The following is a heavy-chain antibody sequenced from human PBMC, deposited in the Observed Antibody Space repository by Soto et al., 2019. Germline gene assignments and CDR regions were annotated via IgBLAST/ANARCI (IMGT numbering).Heavy chain of an antibody. CDR3: AREGGYRSGYFRSHTRFQH. D-gene: IGHD3-22*01. J-gene: IGHJ1*01. Sequence: EVQLVESGGGLVQPGVSLRLSCAASGFTFSSYEMNWVRQAPGKGLEWVSYISSSGSTIYYADSVKGRFTISRDNAKNSLYLQMNSLRAEDTAVYYCAREGGYRSGYFRSHTRFQHWGQGTLVTVSS. CDR2: ISSSGSTI. V-gene: IGHV3-48*03. CDR1: GFTFSSYE.